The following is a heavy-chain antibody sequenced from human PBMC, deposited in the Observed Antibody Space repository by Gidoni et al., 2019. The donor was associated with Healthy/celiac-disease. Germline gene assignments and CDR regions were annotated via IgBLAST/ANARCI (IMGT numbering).Heavy chain of an antibody. CDR1: GFTVSSNY. Sequence: EVQLVETGGGLIQPGGSLRLSCTASGFTVSSNYLGWVRQAPGNGLEWFSVIYSGGSTYYADSVKGRFNISRDNSKNTLYLQMNSLRAEDTAVYYCARAPRTSGMDVWGQGTTVTVSS. J-gene: IGHJ6*02. CDR2: IYSGGST. CDR3: ARAPRTSGMDV. V-gene: IGHV3-53*02.